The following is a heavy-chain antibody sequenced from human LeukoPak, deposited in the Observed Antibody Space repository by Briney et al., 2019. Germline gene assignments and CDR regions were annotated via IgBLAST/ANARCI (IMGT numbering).Heavy chain of an antibody. Sequence: PSETLSLTCAVYGGSFSGYYWSWIRQPPGKGLEWIGEINHSGSTNYNPSLKSRVTISVDTSKNQFSLKPSSVTAADTAVFYCARRGLIYDFWSGYPPPPNWFDPWGQGTLVTVSS. D-gene: IGHD3-3*01. V-gene: IGHV4-34*01. CDR2: INHSGST. CDR1: GGSFSGYY. CDR3: ARRGLIYDFWSGYPPPPNWFDP. J-gene: IGHJ5*02.